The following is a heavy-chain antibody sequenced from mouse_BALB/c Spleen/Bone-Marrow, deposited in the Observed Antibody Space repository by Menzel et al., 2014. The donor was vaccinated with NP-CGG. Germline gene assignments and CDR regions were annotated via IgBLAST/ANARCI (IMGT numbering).Heavy chain of an antibody. Sequence: VQLQQSGPELVKPGASVKISCKTSGYTFTEYAMHWVKQSHGKSLEWIGGINPNNGGTSYNQKFKGKATLTVDQSSSSAHMELRSLTAGDSTVYYCARKLVLRESPFAYWGQGTLVTVSA. J-gene: IGHJ3*01. V-gene: IGHV1-18*01. CDR1: GYTFTEYA. CDR3: ARKLVLRESPFAY. CDR2: INPNNGGT. D-gene: IGHD3-1*01.